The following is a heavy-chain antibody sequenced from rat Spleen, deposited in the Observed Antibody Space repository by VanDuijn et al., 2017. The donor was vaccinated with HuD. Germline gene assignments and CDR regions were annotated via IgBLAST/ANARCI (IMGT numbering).Heavy chain of an antibody. CDR2: ITNTGGSI. V-gene: IGHV5-31*01. Sequence: EVKLVESGGGLVQPGRSLKLSCAASGFNFNDYWMTWIRQAPGKGLEWVASITNTGGSIYYPDSVKGRFTISRDNAKSTLYLQMDSLRSEDTATYYCATQQLPHYFDYWGQGVMVTVSS. CDR1: GFNFNDYW. D-gene: IGHD1-10*01. J-gene: IGHJ2*01. CDR3: ATQQLPHYFDY.